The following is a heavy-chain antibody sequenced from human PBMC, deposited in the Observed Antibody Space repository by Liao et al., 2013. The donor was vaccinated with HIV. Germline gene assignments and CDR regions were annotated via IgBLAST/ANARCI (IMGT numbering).Heavy chain of an antibody. Sequence: QVQLQQWGAGLLKPSETLSLTCAVYGASLSGYSWNWIRQSPEKGLEWIGEIDYSGSAKYNPSMKSRVTISVDTSKNQVSLKVTSVTAADTAVYSCARGNVLLVVPAFDIWGQGTLVTVSS. CDR3: ARGNVLLVVPAFDI. CDR1: GASLSGYS. D-gene: IGHD2-8*02. CDR2: IDYSGSA. V-gene: IGHV4-34*01. J-gene: IGHJ3*02.